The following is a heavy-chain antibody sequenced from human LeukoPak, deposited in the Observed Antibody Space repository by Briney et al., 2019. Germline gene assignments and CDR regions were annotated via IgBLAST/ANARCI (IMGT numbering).Heavy chain of an antibody. CDR1: GGTFSSYA. CDR3: ARALYPARVAAGTEFDP. D-gene: IGHD6-13*01. J-gene: IGHJ5*02. CDR2: IIPIFGTA. V-gene: IGHV1-69*13. Sequence: ASVKVSCKASGGTFSSYAISWVRQAPGQGLEWMGGIIPIFGTANYAQKFQGRVTITADESTSTAYMELSSLRSEDTAVYYCARALYPARVAAGTEFDPWGQGTLVTASS.